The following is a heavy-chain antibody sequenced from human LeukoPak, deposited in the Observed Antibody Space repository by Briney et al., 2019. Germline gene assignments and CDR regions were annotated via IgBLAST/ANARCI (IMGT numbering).Heavy chain of an antibody. CDR1: GFTFSSSD. J-gene: IGHJ4*02. CDR2: IGTIGDT. CDR3: ARGGPAAGRFDY. Sequence: GGSLRLSCAASGFTFSSSDMQWVRQPTGKGLEWVSAIGTIGDTYYPGSVKGRFTISRDNSKNTLYLQMNSLRAEDTAVYYCARGGPAAGRFDYWGQGTLVTVSS. V-gene: IGHV3-13*01. D-gene: IGHD6-13*01.